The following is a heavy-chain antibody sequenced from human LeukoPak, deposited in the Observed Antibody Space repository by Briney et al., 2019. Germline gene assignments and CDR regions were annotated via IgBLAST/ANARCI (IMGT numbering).Heavy chain of an antibody. D-gene: IGHD6-13*01. CDR2: IYYSGST. Sequence: SETLSLTCTVSGGSISSYYWSWIRQPPGKGLEWIGSIYYSGSTYYNPSLKSRVTISVDTSKNQFSLKLSSVTAADTAVYYCARRFAAAGTFDYWGQGTLVTVSS. CDR3: ARRFAAAGTFDY. CDR1: GGSISSYY. V-gene: IGHV4-59*05. J-gene: IGHJ4*02.